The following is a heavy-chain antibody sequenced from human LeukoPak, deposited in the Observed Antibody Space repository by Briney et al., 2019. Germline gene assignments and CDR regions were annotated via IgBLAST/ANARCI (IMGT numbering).Heavy chain of an antibody. J-gene: IGHJ6*02. Sequence: GGSLRLSCAASGFALSSHWMTWVRQVPGRGPEWVANLNRDGSETYYLDSVKGRFTISKDNAKNSLYLQMNSLRAEDTALYHCARNNGMDVWGQGTTVIVSS. CDR3: ARNNGMDV. CDR1: GFALSSHW. V-gene: IGHV3-7*03. CDR2: LNRDGSET.